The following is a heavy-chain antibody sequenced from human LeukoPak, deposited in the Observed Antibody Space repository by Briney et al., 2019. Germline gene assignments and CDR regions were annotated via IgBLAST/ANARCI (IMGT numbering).Heavy chain of an antibody. J-gene: IGHJ3*02. V-gene: IGHV1-2*02. CDR1: GYTFTSYG. Sequence: ASVKVSCKASGYTFTSYGISWVRQAPGQGLEWMGWINPNSGGTNYAQKFQGRVTMTRDTSISTAYMELSRLRSDDTAVYYCARVSSIAVAGREAFDIWGQGTMVTVSS. CDR3: ARVSSIAVAGREAFDI. D-gene: IGHD6-19*01. CDR2: INPNSGGT.